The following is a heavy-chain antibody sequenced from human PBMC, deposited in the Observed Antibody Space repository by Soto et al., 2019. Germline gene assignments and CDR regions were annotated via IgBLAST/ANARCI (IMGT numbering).Heavy chain of an antibody. CDR3: ARDFSGPMDY. D-gene: IGHD3-10*01. J-gene: IGHJ4*02. Sequence: ASVKVSCKASGYTFTNYYMHWVRQAPGQGLEWMGIIYPSGGSTRNAQKLQGRVTMTRDTSTSTVYMELSSLRSEDTAVYYCARDFSGPMDYWGRGTLVTVSS. V-gene: IGHV1-46*01. CDR1: GYTFTNYY. CDR2: IYPSGGST.